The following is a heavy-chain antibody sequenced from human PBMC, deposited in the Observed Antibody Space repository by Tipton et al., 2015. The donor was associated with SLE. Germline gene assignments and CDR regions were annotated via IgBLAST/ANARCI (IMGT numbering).Heavy chain of an antibody. CDR3: ARGGYDTNNFHYAEFFQY. J-gene: IGHJ1*01. CDR1: GGSISSSSYY. D-gene: IGHD3-22*01. Sequence: TLSLTCTVSGGSISSSSYYWGWIRQPPGKGLEWIGSIYYSGSTYYNPSLKSRVTISVDTSKNQFSLKLSSVTAADTAVYYCARGGYDTNNFHYAEFFQYWGQGTLVTVSS. CDR2: IYYSGST. V-gene: IGHV4-39*07.